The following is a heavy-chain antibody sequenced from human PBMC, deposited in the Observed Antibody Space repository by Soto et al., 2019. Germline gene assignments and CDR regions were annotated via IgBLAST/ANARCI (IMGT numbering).Heavy chain of an antibody. D-gene: IGHD1-1*01. CDR2: IYYSGST. V-gene: IGHV4-31*03. Sequence: SETLSLTCTVSGGSISSGGYYWSWIRQHPGKGLEWIGYIYYSGSTYYNPSLKNRVTISVDTSKNQFSLKLSSVTAADTAVYYCARDRINNEDAFDIWGQGTMVS. CDR3: ARDRINNEDAFDI. J-gene: IGHJ3*02. CDR1: GGSISSGGYY.